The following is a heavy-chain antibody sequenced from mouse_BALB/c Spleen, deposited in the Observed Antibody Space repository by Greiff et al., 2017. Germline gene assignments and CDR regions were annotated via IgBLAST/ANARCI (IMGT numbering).Heavy chain of an antibody. J-gene: IGHJ2*01. CDR1: GFTFSSYT. V-gene: IGHV5-6-4*01. CDR2: ISSGGSYT. CDR3: TRGGGSYYFDY. Sequence: DVMLVESGGGLVKPGGSLKLSCAASGFTFSSYTMSWVRQTPEKRLEWVATISSGGSYTYYPDSVKGRFTISRDNAKNTLYLQMSSLKSEDTAMYYCTRGGGSYYFDYWGQGTTLTVSS.